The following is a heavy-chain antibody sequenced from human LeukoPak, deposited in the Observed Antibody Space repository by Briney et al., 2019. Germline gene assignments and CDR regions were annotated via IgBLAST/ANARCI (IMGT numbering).Heavy chain of an antibody. V-gene: IGHV3-9*01. CDR3: AKATTTVTTTGFDY. J-gene: IGHJ4*02. Sequence: GRSLRLSCAASGFTFDDYATHWVRQGPGKGLEWVSGISWNSGSIGYADSVKGRFTISRDNAKNSLYLQMNSLRAEDTALYYCAKATTTVTTTGFDYWGQGTLVTVSS. CDR1: GFTFDDYA. D-gene: IGHD4-17*01. CDR2: ISWNSGSI.